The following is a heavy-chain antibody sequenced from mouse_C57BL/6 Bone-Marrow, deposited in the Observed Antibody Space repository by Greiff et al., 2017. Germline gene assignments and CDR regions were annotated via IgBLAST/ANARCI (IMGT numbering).Heavy chain of an antibody. V-gene: IGHV14-3*01. CDR3: ARDLSTVDWYFDV. Sequence: EVQRVESVAELVRPGASVKLSCTASGFNIKNTYMHWVKQRPEQGLEWIGRIDPANGNTKYAPKFQGKATITADTSSNTAYLQLSSLTSEDTAIYYCARDLSTVDWYFDVWGTGTTVTVSS. D-gene: IGHD1-1*01. CDR1: GFNIKNTY. CDR2: IDPANGNT. J-gene: IGHJ1*03.